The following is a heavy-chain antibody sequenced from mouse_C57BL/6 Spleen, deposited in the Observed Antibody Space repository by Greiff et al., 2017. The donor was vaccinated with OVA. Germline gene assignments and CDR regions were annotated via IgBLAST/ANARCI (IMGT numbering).Heavy chain of an antibody. V-gene: IGHV3-6*01. J-gene: IGHJ4*01. CDR1: GYSITSGYY. CDR2: ISYDGSN. Sequence: EVQLQQSGPGLVKPSQSLSLTCSVTGYSITSGYYWNWIRQFPGNKLEWMGYISYDGSNNYNPSLKNRISITRDTSKNQFFLKLNSVTTEDTATYDGARDPPYYYVAMDYWGQGTSVTVSS. CDR3: ARDPPYYYVAMDY. D-gene: IGHD1-1*01.